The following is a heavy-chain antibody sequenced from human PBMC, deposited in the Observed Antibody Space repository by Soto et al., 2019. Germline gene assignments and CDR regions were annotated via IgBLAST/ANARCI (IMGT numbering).Heavy chain of an antibody. Sequence: SETLCLTCTASGASIRTYSWSWIRQYAGKGLEWIGHMSTNGSTNYIPSLKSRITMSVDTTKKHFSLNLTFVTTAETAVYFCAKDQSGAANTWGQGTRVTVS. D-gene: IGHD7-27*01. CDR3: AKDQSGAANT. V-gene: IGHV4-4*07. CDR1: GASIRTYS. J-gene: IGHJ3*02. CDR2: MSTNGST.